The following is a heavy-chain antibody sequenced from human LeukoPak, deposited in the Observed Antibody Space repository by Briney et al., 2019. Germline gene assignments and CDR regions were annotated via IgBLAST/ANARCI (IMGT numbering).Heavy chain of an antibody. Sequence: ASVKVSCQASGFTFSNYGISWVRQAPGQGREWLGLISAYKNTKKYAQTVQDRVTLTTDTSTITGYMELRTLRSDDTAMYYCVRDRKGEWLDKHDRLDSWGQGTIVIVSS. D-gene: IGHD6-19*01. CDR1: GFTFSNYG. CDR2: ISAYKNTK. V-gene: IGHV1-18*01. CDR3: VRDRKGEWLDKHDRLDS. J-gene: IGHJ3*02.